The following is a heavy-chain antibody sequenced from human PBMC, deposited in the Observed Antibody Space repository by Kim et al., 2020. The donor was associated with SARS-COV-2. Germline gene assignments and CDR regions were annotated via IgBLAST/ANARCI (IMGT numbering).Heavy chain of an antibody. CDR3: ARDDCITMVREGYFDL. V-gene: IGHV7-4-1*02. D-gene: IGHD3-10*01. Sequence: ASVKVSCKASGYTFSTYAIHWVRQAPGQGLEWMGWINTNTGNPTYAQGFTGRFVFSLDTSVSTAYLEIRSLKGGDTAIYFCARDDCITMVREGYFDLWGRGTLITVSS. J-gene: IGHJ2*01. CDR1: GYTFSTYA. CDR2: INTNTGNP.